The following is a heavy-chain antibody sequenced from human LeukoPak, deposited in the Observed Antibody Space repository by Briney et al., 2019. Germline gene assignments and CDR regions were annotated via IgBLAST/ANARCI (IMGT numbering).Heavy chain of an antibody. CDR2: IGTSSTTI. CDR1: GFTFSSYT. D-gene: IGHD2-15*01. V-gene: IGHV3-48*04. CDR3: ARGGTPGGRNDY. J-gene: IGHJ4*02. Sequence: PGGSLRLSCAASGFTFSSYTMNWVRQPPGKGLEWVSNIGTSSTTIYYADSVKGRFTISRDNAKNSLYLQMNSLRAEDTAVYYCARGGTPGGRNDYWGQGTLVTVSS.